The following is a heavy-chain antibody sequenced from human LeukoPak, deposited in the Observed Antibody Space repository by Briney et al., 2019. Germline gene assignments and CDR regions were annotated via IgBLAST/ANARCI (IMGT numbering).Heavy chain of an antibody. CDR3: ARPGAGGTSYNYYYYGMDV. J-gene: IGHJ6*02. CDR2: ISSSSSFI. V-gene: IGHV3-21*01. CDR1: GFTFSSCS. D-gene: IGHD3-16*01. Sequence: GGSLRLSCAASGFTFSSCSMNWVRQAPGKGLEWVSSISSSSSFIYYADSVKGRFTISRDNAKNSLYLQMNSLRAEDTAVYYCARPGAGGTSYNYYYYGMDVWGQGTAVTVSS.